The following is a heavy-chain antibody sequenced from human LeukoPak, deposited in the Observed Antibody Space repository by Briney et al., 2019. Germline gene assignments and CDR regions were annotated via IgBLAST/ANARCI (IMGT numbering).Heavy chain of an antibody. V-gene: IGHV3-21*01. CDR2: ISSSSSYI. CDR3: ARDPTPRYCSGGSCYTHYGMDV. CDR1: GFTFSSYT. D-gene: IGHD2-15*01. Sequence: GGSLRLSCAASGFTFSSYTMNWVRQAPGKGLEWVSSISSSSSYINYADSVKGRLTISRDNAKNSLYLQMNSLRAEDTGVYYCARDPTPRYCSGGSCYTHYGMDVWGQGTTVTVSS. J-gene: IGHJ6*02.